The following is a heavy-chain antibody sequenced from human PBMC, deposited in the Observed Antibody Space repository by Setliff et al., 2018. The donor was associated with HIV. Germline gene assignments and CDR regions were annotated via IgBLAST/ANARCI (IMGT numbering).Heavy chain of an antibody. CDR1: GFTFSSYV. V-gene: IGHV3-30-3*01. CDR2: MSTGGDIK. D-gene: IGHD2-2*01. J-gene: IGHJ6*03. Sequence: GGSLRLSCAATGFTFSSYVLHWVRQAPGKGLEWVAVMSTGGDIKIYADSVKGRFTISRDNSKNTLFLQMNSLRAEDTAVYYCARDSRTGYSFYYMDVWGKGTTVTVSS. CDR3: ARDSRTGYSFYYMDV.